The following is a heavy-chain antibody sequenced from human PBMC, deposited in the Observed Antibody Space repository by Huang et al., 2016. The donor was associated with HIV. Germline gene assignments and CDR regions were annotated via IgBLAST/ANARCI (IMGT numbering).Heavy chain of an antibody. CDR1: GFTFSSYW. CDR3: ARDSQQWLVEDY. V-gene: IGHV3-74*01. Sequence: EVQLVESGGGLVQPGGSLRLSCAASGFTFSSYWMHWVRQAPGKGVGWVSRINSDGGSTSYADSVKGRFTISRDNAKNTLYLQMNSLRAEDTAVYYCARDSQQWLVEDYWGQGTLVTVSS. CDR2: INSDGGST. D-gene: IGHD6-19*01. J-gene: IGHJ4*02.